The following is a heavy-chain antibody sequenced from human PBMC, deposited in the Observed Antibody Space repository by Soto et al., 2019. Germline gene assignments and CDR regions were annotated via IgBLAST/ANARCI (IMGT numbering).Heavy chain of an antibody. CDR2: PYYRSKWYN. J-gene: IGHJ6*03. D-gene: IGHD1-1*01. V-gene: IGHV6-1*01. CDR1: GDSVSSNSAG. Sequence: QVQLQQSGPGLVKPSQTLSLTCDISGDSVSSNSAGWNWIRQTPSRGLEWLGRPYYRSKWYNTYALSVKSRLTVNPDTAKTQFCLQRNSVTPEDTAVYYCARGSWDDVTGHYYMDVWGKGTTVTVSS. CDR3: ARGSWDDVTGHYYMDV.